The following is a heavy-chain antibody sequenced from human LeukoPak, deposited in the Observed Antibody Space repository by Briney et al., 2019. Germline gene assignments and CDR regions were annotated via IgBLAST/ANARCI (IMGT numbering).Heavy chain of an antibody. J-gene: IGHJ4*02. CDR1: GGSISSYY. CDR2: IYYSGRI. Sequence: SETLSLICTVSGGSISSYYWTWIRQPPGKGLEWIAYIYYSGRINYNPSLKSRVTISVDTAKNEFSLKLTSVTAADTAVYYCAGGPIGFCSSSSCRFDNWGQGTLVTVSS. CDR3: AGGPIGFCSSSSCRFDN. V-gene: IGHV4-59*08. D-gene: IGHD2-2*01.